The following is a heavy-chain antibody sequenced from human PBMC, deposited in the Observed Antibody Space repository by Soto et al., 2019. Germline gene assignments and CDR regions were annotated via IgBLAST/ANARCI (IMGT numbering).Heavy chain of an antibody. J-gene: IGHJ6*02. CDR2: INHSGST. V-gene: IGHV4-34*01. CDR3: ARGKGGSDYDFWSGYYAARPGHARGYYYGMDV. Sequence: SETLSLTCAVYCGSFSGDYCSWSREPPGKGLEWIGEINHSGSTNYNPSLKSRVTISVDTSKNQFSLKLSSVTAADTAVYYCARGKGGSDYDFWSGYYAARPGHARGYYYGMDVWGQGTTVTVSS. D-gene: IGHD3-3*01. CDR1: CGSFSGDY.